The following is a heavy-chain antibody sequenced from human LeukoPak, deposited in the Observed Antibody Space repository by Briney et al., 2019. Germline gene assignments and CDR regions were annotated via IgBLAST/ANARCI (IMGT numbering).Heavy chain of an antibody. V-gene: IGHV1-18*01. J-gene: IGHJ6*03. D-gene: IGHD3-22*01. CDR3: ARDMYYYDSNANFGYYYYYMDV. Sequence: GASVRVSCKASGYTFTSYDITWVRQAPGQGLECMGWISTSNANTNYAQKFQGRVTMTTDTSTSTAYMELRSLRSDDTAVYYCARDMYYYDSNANFGYYYYYMDVWGKGTTVTISS. CDR1: GYTFTSYD. CDR2: ISTSNANT.